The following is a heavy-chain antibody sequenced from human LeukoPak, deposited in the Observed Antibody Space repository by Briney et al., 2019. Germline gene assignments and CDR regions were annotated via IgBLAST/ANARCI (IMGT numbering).Heavy chain of an antibody. CDR1: GGSISSNY. CDR2: IYYSGST. D-gene: IGHD5-18*01. V-gene: IGHV4-59*01. J-gene: IGHJ4*02. Sequence: SETLSLTCTVSGGSISSNYWSWIRQPPGRGLEWIGYIYYSGSTNYNPSHKSRVTISADTSKNQFSLKVSSVTAADTGVYYCARAGYSYGSIVFDYWGQGTLVTVSS. CDR3: ARAGYSYGSIVFDY.